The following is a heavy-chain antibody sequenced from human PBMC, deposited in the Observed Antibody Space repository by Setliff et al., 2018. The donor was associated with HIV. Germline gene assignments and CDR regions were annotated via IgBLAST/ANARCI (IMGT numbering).Heavy chain of an antibody. CDR1: GGSVGSGSYY. Sequence: SETLSLTCSVSGGSVGSGSYYWSWIRQSPGKGLEWLGYIYYSGSIYYNPSLKSRVTISIDTSKNQFSLKLSSVTAADTAVYYCARAPLSRLRSYYYNYGMDVWGQGTTVTVSS. J-gene: IGHJ6*02. CDR2: IYYSGSI. V-gene: IGHV4-30-4*01. CDR3: ARAPLSRLRSYYYNYGMDV. D-gene: IGHD4-17*01.